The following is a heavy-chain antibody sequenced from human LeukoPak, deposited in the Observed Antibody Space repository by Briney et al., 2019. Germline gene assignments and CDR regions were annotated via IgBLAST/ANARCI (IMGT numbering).Heavy chain of an antibody. J-gene: IGHJ3*01. V-gene: IGHV4-39*01. D-gene: IGHD6-19*01. CDR1: GGSISNSTYY. CDR2: IFYRRST. CDR3: ARNWVADSLDF. Sequence: PSDTLSLTCTVSGGSISNSTYYWGWVRQPQGKGLEWIVSIFYRRSTYYTTSLQSRVTISVDTSKNQFSLKLTAVPAAYTAMYFCARNWVADSLDFGREGTMVTVSS.